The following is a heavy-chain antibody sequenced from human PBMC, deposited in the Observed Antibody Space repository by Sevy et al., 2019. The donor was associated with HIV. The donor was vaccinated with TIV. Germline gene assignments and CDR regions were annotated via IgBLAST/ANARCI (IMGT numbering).Heavy chain of an antibody. CDR2: ISAYNGNT. Sequence: ASVKVSCKASGYTFTSYGISWVRQAPGQGLEWMGWISAYNGNTNYAQKLQGRVTMTTATSTSTAYMELRSLISDDTAVYYCAGDGRRLGYCSGGSCRYYFDYWGQGTLVTVSS. J-gene: IGHJ4*02. CDR1: GYTFTSYG. V-gene: IGHV1-18*01. CDR3: AGDGRRLGYCSGGSCRYYFDY. D-gene: IGHD2-15*01.